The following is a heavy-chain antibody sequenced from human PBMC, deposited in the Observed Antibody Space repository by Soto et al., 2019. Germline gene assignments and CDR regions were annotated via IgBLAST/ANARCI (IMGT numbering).Heavy chain of an antibody. CDR1: GFSFSSYW. CDR3: ARAPHFRRGIAVAGTSPDY. CDR2: INGDGDYT. D-gene: IGHD6-19*01. Sequence: GGSLRLSCAASGFSFSSYWMHWLRQVPGKGLVWVSRINGDGDYTNYADSVKGRFTISRDNAKNTLYLQMNSLRAEDTAVYYCARAPHFRRGIAVAGTSPDYWGQGTLVTVSS. J-gene: IGHJ4*02. V-gene: IGHV3-74*01.